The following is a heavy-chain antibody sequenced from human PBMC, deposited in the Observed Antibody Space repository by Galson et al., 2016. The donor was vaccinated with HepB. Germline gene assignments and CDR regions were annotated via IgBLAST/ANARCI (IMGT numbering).Heavy chain of an antibody. V-gene: IGHV3-23*01. CDR1: GFSFSSYA. CDR2: VSATDGST. Sequence: SLRLSCAASGFSFSSYAMSWVRQAPGKGLEWVSVVSATDGSTHYADSVKGRFTISRDNSKNTLFLQMNSLRAEDTATYYCAKDQLIVIVPAAGNWFDPWGQGTLVTVSS. J-gene: IGHJ5*02. CDR3: AKDQLIVIVPAAGNWFDP. D-gene: IGHD2-2*01.